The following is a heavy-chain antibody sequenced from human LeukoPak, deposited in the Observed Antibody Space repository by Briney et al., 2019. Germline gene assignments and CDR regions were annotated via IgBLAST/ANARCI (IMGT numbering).Heavy chain of an antibody. CDR1: GFTVSSNY. J-gene: IGHJ4*02. CDR2: IYSDGST. V-gene: IGHV3-53*01. D-gene: IGHD5-12*01. Sequence: GGSRRLSCAASGFTVSSNYMSWVRQAPGKGLEWVSEIYSDGSTYYAASVKGRFSISRDNSKNTVYLQLNSLRAEDTAVYYCARGGGYSYTSRDVGYFDNWGQGTLVTVSS. CDR3: ARGGGYSYTSRDVGYFDN.